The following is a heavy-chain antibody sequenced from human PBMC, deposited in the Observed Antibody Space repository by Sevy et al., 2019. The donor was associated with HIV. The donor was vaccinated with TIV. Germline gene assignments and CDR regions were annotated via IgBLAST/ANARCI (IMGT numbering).Heavy chain of an antibody. J-gene: IGHJ4*02. CDR1: GLTFSIYN. CDR3: AGEAIDRTAYPLDY. CDR2: ISPTGTYT. V-gene: IGHV3-21*01. Sequence: GGSLRLSCAASGLTFSIYNMNWVRQAPGKGLEWVSSISPTGTYTYYADSVRGRFTISRDNAENSLFLQMSSLRAEDTAVYYCAGEAIDRTAYPLDYWGQGTLVTVSS. D-gene: IGHD3-16*01.